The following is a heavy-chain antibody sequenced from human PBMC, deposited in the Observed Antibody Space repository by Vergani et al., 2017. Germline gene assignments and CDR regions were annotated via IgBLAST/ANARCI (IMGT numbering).Heavy chain of an antibody. CDR2: IIPILGIA. J-gene: IGHJ4*02. CDR1: GGTFSSYT. CDR3: ASRGSYGQSRSFDY. D-gene: IGHD5-18*01. Sequence: QVQLVQSGAEVKKPGSSVKVSCKASGGTFSSYTISWVRQAPGQGLEWMGRIIPILGIANYAQKFQGRVTITAHKSTSTAYMELSSLRSEDTAVYYCASRGSYGQSRSFDYWGQGTLVTVSS. V-gene: IGHV1-69*02.